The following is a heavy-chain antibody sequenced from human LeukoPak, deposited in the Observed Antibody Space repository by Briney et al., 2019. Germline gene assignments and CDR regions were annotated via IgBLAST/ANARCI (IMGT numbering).Heavy chain of an antibody. Sequence: PGGSLRLSCAASGFTFTSNFMTWVRQAPGKGLEWVASISSSSSYIYYADSVKGRFTISRDNAKNSLYLQMNSLRAEDTAVYYCARGVKYYDSSGYSDYWGQGTLVTVSS. J-gene: IGHJ4*02. CDR2: ISSSSSYI. D-gene: IGHD3-22*01. CDR1: GFTFTSNF. CDR3: ARGVKYYDSSGYSDY. V-gene: IGHV3-21*01.